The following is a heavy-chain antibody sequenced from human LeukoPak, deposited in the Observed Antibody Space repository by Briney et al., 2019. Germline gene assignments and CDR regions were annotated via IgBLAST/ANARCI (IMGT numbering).Heavy chain of an antibody. D-gene: IGHD3-16*01. Sequence: GGSLRLSCAASGFTFSSYWMNWARQAPGKGLEWVASINHNGNVNYYVDSVKGRFTISRDNAKNSLYLQMSNLRAEGTAVYFCARGGGLDVWGQGASVTVSS. CDR3: ARGGGLDV. J-gene: IGHJ6*02. CDR1: GFTFSSYW. V-gene: IGHV3-7*03. CDR2: INHNGNVN.